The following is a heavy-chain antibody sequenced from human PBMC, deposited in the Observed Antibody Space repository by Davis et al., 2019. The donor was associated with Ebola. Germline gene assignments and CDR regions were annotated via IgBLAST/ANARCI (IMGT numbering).Heavy chain of an antibody. V-gene: IGHV3-23*01. D-gene: IGHD3-3*01. CDR3: AKSGLSFGVVKYHYGMDV. J-gene: IGHJ6*04. CDR1: GFIFTNYA. Sequence: GGSLRLSCAASGFIFTNYAMHWVRQAPGKGLEWVSAISGSGGSTYYADSVKGRFTISRDNSKKTLYLQMNSLRAEDTAVYYCAKSGLSFGVVKYHYGMDVWGKGTTVTVSS. CDR2: ISGSGGST.